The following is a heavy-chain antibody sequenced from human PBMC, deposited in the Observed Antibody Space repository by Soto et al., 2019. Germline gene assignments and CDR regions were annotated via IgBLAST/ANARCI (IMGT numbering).Heavy chain of an antibody. CDR3: ARDLKKVVRGIDY. Sequence: QVQLVESGGGVVQPGRSLRLSCAASGFTFSSYAMHWVRQAPGKGLEWVAAMSFDGYDKYYADSVKGRFTISRDNSMDKLYLQMTILRAEDTAVYYCARDLKKVVRGIDYWGQGTLVTVSS. CDR2: MSFDGYDK. J-gene: IGHJ4*02. D-gene: IGHD3-10*01. CDR1: GFTFSSYA. V-gene: IGHV3-30-3*01.